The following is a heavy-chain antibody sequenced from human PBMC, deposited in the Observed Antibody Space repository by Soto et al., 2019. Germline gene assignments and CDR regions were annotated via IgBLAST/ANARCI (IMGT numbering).Heavy chain of an antibody. CDR2: IYYSGRT. V-gene: IGHV4-30-4*01. CDR1: GGSISSGDYY. D-gene: IGHD6-13*01. J-gene: IGHJ5*02. Sequence: QVQLQESGPGLVKPSQTLSLTCTVSGGSISSGDYYWSWIRQPPGKGLEWIGYIYYSGRTYYNPSLKSRVTRSVDTSQNQFSLKLSSVTAADTAVYSCARERPDGSRLDPWGQGTLVTVAA. CDR3: ARERPDGSRLDP.